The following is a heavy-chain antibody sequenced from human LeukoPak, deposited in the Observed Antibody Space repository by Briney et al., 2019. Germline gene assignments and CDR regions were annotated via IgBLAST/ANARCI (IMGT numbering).Heavy chain of an antibody. J-gene: IGHJ4*02. CDR1: GFTFSSYA. D-gene: IGHD4-17*01. V-gene: IGHV3-30-3*01. CDR3: GRGSTVTTFFDY. CDR2: ISYDGSNK. Sequence: GGSLRLSCAASGFTFSSYAMHWVRQAPGKGLEWVAVISYDGSNKYYADSVKGRFTISRDNSKNTLYLQMNSLRAEDTAVYYCGRGSTVTTFFDYWGQGTLVTVSS.